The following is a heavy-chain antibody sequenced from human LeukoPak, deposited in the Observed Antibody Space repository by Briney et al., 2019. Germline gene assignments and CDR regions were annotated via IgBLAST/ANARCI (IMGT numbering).Heavy chain of an antibody. J-gene: IGHJ4*02. CDR2: ISAYNGNT. CDR1: GHTSTSYG. D-gene: IGHD2-21*02. V-gene: IGHV1-18*01. Sequence: ASVKVSCKASGHTSTSYGISWVRQAPGQGLEWMGWISAYNGNTNYAQKLQGRVTMTTDTSTSTAYMELRSLRSDDTAVYYCARSYCGGDCYSVGFDYWGQGTLVTVSS. CDR3: ARSYCGGDCYSVGFDY.